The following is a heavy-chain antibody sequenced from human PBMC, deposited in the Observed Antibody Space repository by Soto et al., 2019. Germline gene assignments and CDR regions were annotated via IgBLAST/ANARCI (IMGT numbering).Heavy chain of an antibody. J-gene: IGHJ4*02. D-gene: IGHD6-13*01. CDR3: AKFGTAADGDEADY. V-gene: IGHV3-9*01. CDR2: ITWNSGSI. CDR1: GFTFDDYA. Sequence: PGGSLRLSCAASGFTFDDYAMHWVRQPPGKGLEWVSGITWNSGSIGYADSVKGRFTISRDNAKNSLYLQMNSLRAEDTALYYCAKFGTAADGDEADYWGQGTPVTVSS.